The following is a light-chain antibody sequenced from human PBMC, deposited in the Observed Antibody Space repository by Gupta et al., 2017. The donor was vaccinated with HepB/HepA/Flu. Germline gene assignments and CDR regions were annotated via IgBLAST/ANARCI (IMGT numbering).Light chain of an antibody. CDR3: QQYNTYPLT. CDR2: TAS. V-gene: IGKV1-5*03. J-gene: IGKJ4*01. CDR1: QSISIW. Sequence: DTQMPKPPSTLSASVGDRVTITCRASQSISIWLAWFQHKPGKAPKVLIYTASSLHSGVPSRFSGSGSGTEFTLTISSLQPDDFATYYCQQYNTYPLTFGRGTRVDIK.